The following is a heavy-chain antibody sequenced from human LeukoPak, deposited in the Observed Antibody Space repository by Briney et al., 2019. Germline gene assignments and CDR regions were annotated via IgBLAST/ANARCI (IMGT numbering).Heavy chain of an antibody. CDR1: GFTFSSYE. V-gene: IGHV3-48*03. CDR2: ISSSGSTI. Sequence: GGSLRLSCAASGFTFSSYEMNWVRQAPGKVLEWVSYISSSGSTIYYADSVKGRFTISRDNAKNSLDLQMNSLRAEDTAIYYCARGTQIHRYWGQGTLVTVSS. CDR3: ARGTQIHRY. J-gene: IGHJ4*02.